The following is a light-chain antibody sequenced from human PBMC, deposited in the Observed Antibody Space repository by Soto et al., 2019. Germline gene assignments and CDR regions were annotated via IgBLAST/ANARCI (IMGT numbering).Light chain of an antibody. J-gene: IGKJ2*01. CDR1: QSVNSN. Sequence: EIVMTQSPTIVSVSPGERATLSCRASQSVNSNLAWYQQKPGQAPRLLISGASTRAPGIAARFSGSVSGTNFTLSISGLQSADFAVYYCQQYNDWPLYTFGQGTKLEIK. CDR2: GAS. CDR3: QQYNDWPLYT. V-gene: IGKV3-15*01.